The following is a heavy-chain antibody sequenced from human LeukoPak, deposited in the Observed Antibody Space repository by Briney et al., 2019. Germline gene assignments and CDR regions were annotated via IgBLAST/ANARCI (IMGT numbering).Heavy chain of an antibody. V-gene: IGHV1-46*01. CDR1: GYTFTSYY. Sequence: ASVKVSCKASGYTFTSYYMHWVRQAPGEGLEWMGIINPSGGSTSYAQKFQGRVTMTRDMSTSTVYMELSSLRSADTAEYYCARVAAEVVGVPGAIGFGWLRRDYYYMDVWGKGTTVTVSS. J-gene: IGHJ6*03. CDR3: ARVAAEVVGVPGAIGFGWLRRDYYYMDV. CDR2: INPSGGST. D-gene: IGHD2-2*02.